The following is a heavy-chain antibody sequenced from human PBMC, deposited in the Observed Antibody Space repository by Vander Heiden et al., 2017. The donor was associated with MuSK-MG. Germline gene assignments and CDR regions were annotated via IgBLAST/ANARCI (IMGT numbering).Heavy chain of an antibody. CDR3: ERRATHPGSCYGDYPPDY. CDR2: IYHSGSA. CDR1: GCSISSSNW. V-gene: IGHV4-4*02. D-gene: IGHD4-17*01. Sequence: QVQLQQSGPGLVKPSGTLSLTCAVSGCSISSSNWWSWVRQPPGKGLEWIGEIYHSGSANYNTSLKRRVTISVDKSKNQFSLKLSSVTAAETAVYYCERRATHPGSCYGDYPPDYCGQGTMVTVSS. J-gene: IGHJ4*02.